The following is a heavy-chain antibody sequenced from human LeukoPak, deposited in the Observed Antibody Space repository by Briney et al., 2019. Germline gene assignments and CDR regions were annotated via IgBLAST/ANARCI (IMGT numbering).Heavy chain of an antibody. CDR3: VKGSESYCDSKSDY. CDR2: ISSNGGST. V-gene: IGHV3-64D*09. CDR1: GFTFSSYA. J-gene: IGHJ4*02. D-gene: IGHD3-22*01. Sequence: GGSLRLSCSASGFTFSSYAMHWVRQAPGKGLEFVSSISSNGGSTYYADSVKGRFTISRDNSKNTLYLQMSSLRAEDTAVYYCVKGSESYCDSKSDYWGQGTLVTVSS.